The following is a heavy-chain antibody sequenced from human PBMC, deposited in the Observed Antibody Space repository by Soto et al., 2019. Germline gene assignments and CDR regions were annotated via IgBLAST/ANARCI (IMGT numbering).Heavy chain of an antibody. CDR2: ISSSSSTI. CDR3: AREGSSGWYGY. D-gene: IGHD6-19*01. J-gene: IGHJ4*02. V-gene: IGHV3-48*01. CDR1: GFTFSSYS. Sequence: EVQLVESGGGLVQPGGSQRLSCAASGFTFSSYSMNWVRQAPGKGLEWVSYISSSSSTIYYADSVKGRFTISRDNAKNSLYLQMNSLRAEDTAVYYCAREGSSGWYGYWGQGTLVTVSS.